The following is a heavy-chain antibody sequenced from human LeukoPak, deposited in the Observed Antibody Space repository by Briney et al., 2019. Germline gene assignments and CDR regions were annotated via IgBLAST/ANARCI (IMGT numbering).Heavy chain of an antibody. Sequence: PSETLSLTCTVSGGSISNYYWSWIRQPAGKGLEWIGRIYTSGSINYNPSLKSRVTMSVDTSKNQFSLKLSSVTAADTAVYYCARDRAFWSGHFGDVFDIWGQGTMVTVSS. CDR2: IYTSGSI. D-gene: IGHD3-3*01. CDR3: ARDRAFWSGHFGDVFDI. CDR1: GGSISNYY. J-gene: IGHJ3*02. V-gene: IGHV4-4*07.